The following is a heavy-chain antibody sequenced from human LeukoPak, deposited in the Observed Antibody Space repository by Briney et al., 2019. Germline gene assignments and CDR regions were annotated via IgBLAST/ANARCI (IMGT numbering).Heavy chain of an antibody. CDR2: INHSGST. D-gene: IGHD6-25*01. J-gene: IGHJ3*02. CDR1: GGSFSGYY. V-gene: IGHV4-34*01. CDR3: ARSAIDAFDI. Sequence: PSETLSLTCAVYGGSFSGYYWSWIRQPPGKGLEWIGEINHSGSTNYNPSLKSRVTISVDTSKNQFSLKLSSVTAAETAVYYCARSAIDAFDIWGQGTMVTVSS.